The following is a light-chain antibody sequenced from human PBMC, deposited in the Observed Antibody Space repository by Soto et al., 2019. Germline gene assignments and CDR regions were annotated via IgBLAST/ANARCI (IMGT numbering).Light chain of an antibody. CDR1: QGISSY. V-gene: IGKV1-8*01. CDR2: AAS. Sequence: AIRMTQSPSSLSASTGDRVTITCRASQGISSYLAWYQQKPGKAPKLLIYAASTLQSGVPSRFSGSGSGTDFTLTISCLQSEDFATYYCQQYNSYSFGQGTKVDIK. CDR3: QQYNSYS. J-gene: IGKJ1*01.